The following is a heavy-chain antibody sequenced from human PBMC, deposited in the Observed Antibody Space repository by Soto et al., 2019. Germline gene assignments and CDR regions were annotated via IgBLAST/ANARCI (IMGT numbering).Heavy chain of an antibody. D-gene: IGHD3-3*01. V-gene: IGHV1-46*03. CDR2: INPSGGST. CDR3: ARKKYYDFWRGNSDYFDY. CDR1: GYTFTSYY. Sequence: ASVKVSCKASGYTFTSYYMHWVRQAPGQGLEWMGIINPSGGSTSYAQKFQGRVTMTRDTSTSTVYMELSSLRSEDTAVYYCARKKYYDFWRGNSDYFDYWGQGTLVTVSS. J-gene: IGHJ4*02.